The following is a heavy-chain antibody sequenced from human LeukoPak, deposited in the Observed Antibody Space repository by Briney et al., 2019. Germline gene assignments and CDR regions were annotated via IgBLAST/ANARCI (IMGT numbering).Heavy chain of an antibody. D-gene: IGHD2-21*01. CDR3: ARDLLW. CDR1: GGSISSYY. J-gene: IGHJ4*02. Sequence: SETLSLTCTVSGGSISSYYWSWIRQPAGKGLEWIGHIYPGGTTTYNPYLKRRVTISVDTAKNQFTLRLTSVIAADMAVYTCARDLLWWGERTLFTVSS. CDR2: IYPGGTT. V-gene: IGHV4-4*07.